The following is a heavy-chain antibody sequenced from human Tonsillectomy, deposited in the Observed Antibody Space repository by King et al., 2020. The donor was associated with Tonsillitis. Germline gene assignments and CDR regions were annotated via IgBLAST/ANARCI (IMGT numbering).Heavy chain of an antibody. CDR3: ARGPDCGGDCYRGFDY. V-gene: IGHV4-59*01. Sequence: QLQESGPGLVKPSETLSLTCTVSGGSISSYYWSWIRQPPGKGLEWIGYIYYSGSTNYNPSLKSLVTISVNTSKNQFSLKLSPVTAADTAVYYCARGPDCGGDCYRGFDYWGQGTLVTVSS. CDR2: IYYSGST. CDR1: GGSISSYY. D-gene: IGHD2-21*02. J-gene: IGHJ4*02.